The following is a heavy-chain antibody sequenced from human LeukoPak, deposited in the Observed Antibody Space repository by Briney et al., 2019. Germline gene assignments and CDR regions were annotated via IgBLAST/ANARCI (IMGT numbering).Heavy chain of an antibody. CDR2: ISGSGGST. V-gene: IGHV3-23*01. J-gene: IGHJ4*02. Sequence: GGSLRLSCAASGFTFDDYGMNWVRQAPGKGLEWVSAISGSGGSTYYADSVKGRFTISRDNSKNTLYLQMNSLRAEDTAVYYCAKDHGLSYWGRGTLVTVSS. CDR1: GFTFDDYG. CDR3: AKDHGLSY.